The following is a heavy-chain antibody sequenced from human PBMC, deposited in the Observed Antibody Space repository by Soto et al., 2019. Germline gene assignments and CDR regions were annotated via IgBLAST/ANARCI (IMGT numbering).Heavy chain of an antibody. V-gene: IGHV4-34*01. D-gene: IGHD4-17*01. J-gene: IGHJ6*03. CDR2: INHSGST. CDR3: ARGPSISGTVTTTYYYYYMDV. Sequence: SETLSLTCAVYGGSFSGYYWSWIRQPPGKGLEWIGEINHSGSTNYNPSHKSRVTISVDTSKNQFSLKLSSVTAADTAVYYCARGPSISGTVTTTYYYYYMDVWGKGTTVTVSS. CDR1: GGSFSGYY.